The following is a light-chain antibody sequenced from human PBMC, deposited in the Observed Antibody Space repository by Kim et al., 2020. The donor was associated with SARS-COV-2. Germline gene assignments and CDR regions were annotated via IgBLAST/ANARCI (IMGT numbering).Light chain of an antibody. V-gene: IGLV3-1*01. J-gene: IGLJ3*02. CDR2: QDT. CDR1: DLGEMY. CDR3: QAWDSSTEL. Sequence: SYELTQPPSVSVSPGQTATITCSGDDLGEMYVSWFQQKPGQSPLLVIYQDTKRPSGIPERFSGSNSGNTATLTISGTQAMDEADYHCQAWDSSTELLGGG.